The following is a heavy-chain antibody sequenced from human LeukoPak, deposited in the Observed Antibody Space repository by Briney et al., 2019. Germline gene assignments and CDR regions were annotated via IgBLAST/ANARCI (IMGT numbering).Heavy chain of an antibody. J-gene: IGHJ4*02. CDR3: ARGASSKDAALFDY. D-gene: IGHD2-15*01. CDR1: GVSITSGSLY. Sequence: SGTLSLTCSVSGVSITSGSLYWVWIPQSAGQGLEWIRRVHCSGDIYHNVVFGSRAAVSGDASKNQFSLQLDSVIAADATVYYCARGASSKDAALFDYWGQGALITVSS. CDR2: VHCSGDI. V-gene: IGHV4-61*02.